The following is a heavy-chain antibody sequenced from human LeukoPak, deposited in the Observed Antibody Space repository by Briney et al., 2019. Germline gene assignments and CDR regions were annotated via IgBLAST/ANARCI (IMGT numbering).Heavy chain of an antibody. CDR2: INPSGGST. D-gene: IGHD3-22*01. J-gene: IGHJ4*02. V-gene: IGHV1-46*01. CDR1: GYTFSSHY. Sequence: GASVKVSCKASGYTFSSHYMHWVRRAPGRGLEWMGIINPSGGSTSYAQKFQGRVTMTRDTSTSTVYMELSSLRSEDTAVYYCARAMFYFDSSGYWPSGYWGQGTLVTVSS. CDR3: ARAMFYFDSSGYWPSGY.